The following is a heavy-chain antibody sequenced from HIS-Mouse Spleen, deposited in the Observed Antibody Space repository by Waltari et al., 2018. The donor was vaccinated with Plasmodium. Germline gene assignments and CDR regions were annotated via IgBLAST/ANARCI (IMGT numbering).Heavy chain of an antibody. CDR3: ARSSWYLMNWYFDL. D-gene: IGHD6-13*01. V-gene: IGHV4-4*07. J-gene: IGHJ2*01. CDR1: GGSISSYY. CDR2: IYTSGRT. Sequence: QVQLQESGPGLVKPSETLSLTCTVSGGSISSYYWSWIRQPAGKGLEWIGRIYTSGRTNYNPSLKSRVTMSVDTAKNQFSRKLSSVTAADTAVYYCARSSWYLMNWYFDLWGRGTLVTVSS.